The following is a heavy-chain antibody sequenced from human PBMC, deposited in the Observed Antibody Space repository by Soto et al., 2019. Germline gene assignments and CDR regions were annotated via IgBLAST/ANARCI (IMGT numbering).Heavy chain of an antibody. J-gene: IGHJ1*01. V-gene: IGHV4-59*01. CDR3: ARDRYGVQY. CDR1: GASISSYY. Sequence: PSETLSVTCTVSGASISSYYWGWIRQPPGKGLEWIGYIFYSGSTNYNPSLKSRVTMSADTSKNQFSLKLSSVTAADTAVYYCARDRYGVQYWGQGTLVT. D-gene: IGHD3-16*02. CDR2: IFYSGST.